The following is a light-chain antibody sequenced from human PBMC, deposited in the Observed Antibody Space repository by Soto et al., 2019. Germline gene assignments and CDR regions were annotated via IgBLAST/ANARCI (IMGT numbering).Light chain of an antibody. CDR2: GAS. J-gene: IGKJ5*01. Sequence: ETVMTQSPATLSVSPGERATLSCRASQSVNSNLAWYQQKLGQAPRVLIFGASTRATGIPARFSGSGSGTDFTLTISRLEPEDFAVYYCQQYSSSPSITFGQGTRLEIK. V-gene: IGKV3-15*01. CDR1: QSVNSN. CDR3: QQYSSSPSIT.